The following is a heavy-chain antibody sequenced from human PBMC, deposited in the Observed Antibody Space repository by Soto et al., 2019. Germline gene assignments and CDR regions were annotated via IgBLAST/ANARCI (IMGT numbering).Heavy chain of an antibody. CDR3: ARFGANWGLHDYYYYMDV. CDR1: GYTFTSYD. J-gene: IGHJ6*03. Sequence: GASVKVSCKASGYTFTSYDINWVRQATGQGLEWMGWMNPNSGNTGYAQKFQGRVTMTRNTSISTAYMELSSLRSEDTAVYYCARFGANWGLHDYYYYMDVWGKGTTVTVSS. D-gene: IGHD7-27*01. V-gene: IGHV1-8*01. CDR2: MNPNSGNT.